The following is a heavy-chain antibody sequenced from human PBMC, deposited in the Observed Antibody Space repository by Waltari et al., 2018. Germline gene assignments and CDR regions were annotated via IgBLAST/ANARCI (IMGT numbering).Heavy chain of an antibody. CDR2: INHSGST. Sequence: QVQLQQWGAGLLKPSETLSLTCAVHGGSFSGYYWSWIRQPPGKGLEWIGEINHSGSTNYNPSLKSRVTISVDTSKNQFSLKLSSVTAADTAVYYCARGRMATIDYWGQGTLVTVSS. CDR3: ARGRMATIDY. CDR1: GGSFSGYY. D-gene: IGHD5-12*01. J-gene: IGHJ4*02. V-gene: IGHV4-34*01.